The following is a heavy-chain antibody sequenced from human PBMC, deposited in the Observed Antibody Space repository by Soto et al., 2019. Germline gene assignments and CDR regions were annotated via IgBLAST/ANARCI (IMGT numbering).Heavy chain of an antibody. CDR1: GFTFSSSG. Sequence: QVQLVESGGGVVQPGRSLRLSCAASGFTFSSSGMHWVRQAPGKGLEWVAVISYDGNYKFDADSVKGRFTISRDNSKNTLYLQMNNLRPEDTAMYYCAKDRFYDSGSSLGGFDPWGQGTLVTVSS. J-gene: IGHJ5*02. D-gene: IGHD3-22*01. CDR2: ISYDGNYK. V-gene: IGHV3-30*18. CDR3: AKDRFYDSGSSLGGFDP.